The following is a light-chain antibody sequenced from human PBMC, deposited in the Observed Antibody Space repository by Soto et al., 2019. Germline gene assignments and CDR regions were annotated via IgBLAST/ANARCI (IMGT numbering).Light chain of an antibody. CDR3: SSYTSSSTRV. J-gene: IGLJ2*01. CDR2: DVS. CDR1: SSDVGGYNY. Sequence: QSALTQPASVSGSPGQSITISCTGTSSDVGGYNYVSWYQQHPGKAPKHMIYDVSHRPSGVSNRFSGSKSGNTASLTISGPHAEDEADYYCSSYTSSSTRVFGGGTKLTVL. V-gene: IGLV2-14*01.